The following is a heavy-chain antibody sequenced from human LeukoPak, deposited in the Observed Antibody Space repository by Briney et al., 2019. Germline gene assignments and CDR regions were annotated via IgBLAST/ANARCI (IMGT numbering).Heavy chain of an antibody. CDR1: GYTFSSYW. CDR3: ASTGAYCSSTSCYTVDY. Sequence: GGSLRLSCAASGYTFSSYWMHWVRQAPGKGLVWVSRINSDGSSTSYADSVKGRFTISRDNAKNTLYLQMNSLRAEDTAVYYCASTGAYCSSTSCYTVDYWGQGTLVTVSS. CDR2: INSDGSST. V-gene: IGHV3-74*01. D-gene: IGHD2-2*02. J-gene: IGHJ4*02.